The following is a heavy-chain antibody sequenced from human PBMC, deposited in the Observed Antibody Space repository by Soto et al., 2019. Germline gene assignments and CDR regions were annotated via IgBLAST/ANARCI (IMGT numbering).Heavy chain of an antibody. D-gene: IGHD6-6*01. V-gene: IGHV4-39*01. Sequence: LQLQESGPGLVKPSETLSLTCTVSGGSISSSSYYWGWIRQPPGKGLEWIGSIYYSGSTYYNPSLKSRVTISVDTSKNQFSLKLSSVTAADTAVYYCARLSSSSYAFDIWGQGTMVTVSS. CDR3: ARLSSSSYAFDI. J-gene: IGHJ3*02. CDR2: IYYSGST. CDR1: GGSISSSSYY.